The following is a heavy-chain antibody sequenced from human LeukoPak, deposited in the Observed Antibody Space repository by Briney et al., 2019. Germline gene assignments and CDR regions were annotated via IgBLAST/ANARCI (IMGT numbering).Heavy chain of an antibody. J-gene: IGHJ4*02. V-gene: IGHV3-53*01. CDR1: GFTLSPNY. CDR3: ARGEYGSGWYRD. D-gene: IGHD6-19*01. CDR2: FYSGCHT. Sequence: PGGSLRLSCAASGFTLSPNYMSWVRQAPGKGLEWVSLFYSGCHTNYADSVKGRFTFSRDSSYNTLYLQMNSLRVEDTAVYYCARGEYGSGWYRDWGQGTLVTVSS.